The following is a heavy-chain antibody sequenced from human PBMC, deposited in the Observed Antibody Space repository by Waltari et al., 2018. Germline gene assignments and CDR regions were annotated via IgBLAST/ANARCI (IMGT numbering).Heavy chain of an antibody. D-gene: IGHD2-21*01. CDR1: GYTFTDYY. V-gene: IGHV1-2*02. J-gene: IGHJ5*02. CDR2: IIPSTGGT. CDR3: VRDAERGGEYWAGRQKWFDP. Sequence: QVQLVQSGAEVKKPGASVKVSCRTSGYTFTDYYLHWVRQAPGQGLEWMGWIIPSTGGTNYAQKFQGRVTMTRDTSISTAYMELSSLRSDDAAVYYCVRDAERGGEYWAGRQKWFDPWGQGTLVTVSA.